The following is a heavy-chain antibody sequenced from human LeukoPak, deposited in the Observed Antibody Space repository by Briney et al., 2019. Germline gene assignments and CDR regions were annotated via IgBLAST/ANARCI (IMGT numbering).Heavy chain of an antibody. D-gene: IGHD3-10*01. CDR2: MNPNSGNT. V-gene: IGHV1-8*01. Sequence: ASVKVSCKASGYTFTSYDINWVRQATGQGREWMGWMNPNSGNTGYAQKFQGRVTMTRSTSISKAYMELSSLRSEDTAVYYCARGRPRGSGHYYYYDAMDVWGQGTTVTVSS. CDR1: GYTFTSYD. J-gene: IGHJ6*02. CDR3: ARGRPRGSGHYYYYDAMDV.